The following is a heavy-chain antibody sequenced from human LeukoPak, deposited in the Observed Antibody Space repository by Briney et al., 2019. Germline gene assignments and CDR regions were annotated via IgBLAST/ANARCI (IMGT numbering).Heavy chain of an antibody. Sequence: GASVKVSCKASGYTFTGYYMHWVRQAPGQGLEWMGWINPNSGGTNYAQKFQGRVTMTRDTSISTAYMELSRLRSDDTAVYYCARAAMRKHCSSTSCYMGIWGQGTLVTVSS. CDR1: GYTFTGYY. J-gene: IGHJ4*02. D-gene: IGHD2-2*02. V-gene: IGHV1-2*02. CDR2: INPNSGGT. CDR3: ARAAMRKHCSSTSCYMGI.